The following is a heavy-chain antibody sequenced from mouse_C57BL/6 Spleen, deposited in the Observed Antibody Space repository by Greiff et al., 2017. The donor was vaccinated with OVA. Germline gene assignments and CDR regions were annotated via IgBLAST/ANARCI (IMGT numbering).Heavy chain of an antibody. Sequence: DVKLQESGPELVKPGASVKIPCKASGYTFTDYNMDWVKQSHGKSLEWIGDINPNNGGTIYNQKFKGKATLTVDKSSSTAYMELRSLTSEDTAVYYCARRNYDYDDYWGQGTTLTVSS. CDR3: ARRNYDYDDY. CDR1: GYTFTDYN. V-gene: IGHV1-18*01. D-gene: IGHD2-4*01. J-gene: IGHJ2*01. CDR2: INPNNGGT.